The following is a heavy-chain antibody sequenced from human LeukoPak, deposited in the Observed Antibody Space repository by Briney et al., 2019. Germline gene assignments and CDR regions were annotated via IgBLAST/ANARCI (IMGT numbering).Heavy chain of an antibody. J-gene: IGHJ4*02. CDR3: ARFNYYGLGAYRDFDY. CDR2: THFSGNT. D-gene: IGHD3-10*01. CDR1: GGSISGSDYY. V-gene: IGHV4-30-4*02. Sequence: PSETLSLTCTVSGGSISGSDYYWSWIRQPPGKGLEWIGYTHFSGNTYYKSSLKSRVRISVDTSKNQFSLRLSAATAADTAIYFCARFNYYGLGAYRDFDYWGRGILVTVSS.